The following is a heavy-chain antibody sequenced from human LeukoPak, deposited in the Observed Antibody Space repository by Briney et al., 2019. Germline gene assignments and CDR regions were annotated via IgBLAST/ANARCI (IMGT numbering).Heavy chain of an antibody. J-gene: IGHJ6*03. CDR3: ARVAAEVVGLPGAIGFGWLRRDYYYMDV. D-gene: IGHD2-2*02. CDR2: INPSGGST. Sequence: ASVKVSCKASGYTFTSYYMHWVRQDPGEGLEWMGIINPSGGSTTYAQKFQGRVTLTRDRSTSTVYMDLSSLRSEDTAVYYCARVAAEVVGLPGAIGFGWLRRDYYYMDVWGKGTTVTVSS. CDR1: GYTFTSYY. V-gene: IGHV1-46*01.